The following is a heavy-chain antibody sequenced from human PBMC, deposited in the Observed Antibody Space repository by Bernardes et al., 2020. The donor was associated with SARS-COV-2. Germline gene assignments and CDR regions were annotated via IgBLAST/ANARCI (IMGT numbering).Heavy chain of an antibody. J-gene: IGHJ4*02. D-gene: IGHD6-19*01. V-gene: IGHV1-2*02. CDR1: GYTFTGYY. CDR3: ARQSGYSSGWTPNFDY. Sequence: ASVKVSCKASGYTFTGYYLHWVRQAPGQGLEWMGWINPKNGGTNYAQKFRGRVTMTSDTSISTAYLELSRLRSDDTAVYYCARQSGYSSGWTPNFDYWGQETLVTVSS. CDR2: INPKNGGT.